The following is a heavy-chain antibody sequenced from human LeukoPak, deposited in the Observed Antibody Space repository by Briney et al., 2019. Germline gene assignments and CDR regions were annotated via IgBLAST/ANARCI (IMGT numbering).Heavy chain of an antibody. CDR3: AKDRDTAMVPGWFDP. Sequence: GGSLRLSCAASGFTFSSYGMHWVRQAPGKGLEWVAVISYDGSNKYYADSAKGRFTISRDNSKNTLYLQMNSLRAEDTAVYYCAKDRDTAMVPGWFDPWGQGTLVTVSS. V-gene: IGHV3-30*18. CDR1: GFTFSSYG. J-gene: IGHJ5*02. D-gene: IGHD5-18*01. CDR2: ISYDGSNK.